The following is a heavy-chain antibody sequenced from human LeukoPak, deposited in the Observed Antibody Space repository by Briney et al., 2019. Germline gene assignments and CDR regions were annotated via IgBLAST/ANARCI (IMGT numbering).Heavy chain of an antibody. CDR3: ARDGFDYYYYYYMDV. V-gene: IGHV3-48*03. CDR2: ISSSGSTI. D-gene: IGHD3-10*01. CDR1: GFTFSSYE. Sequence: GGSLRLSCAASGFTFSSYEMNWVRQAPGKGLEWVSYISSSGSTIYYADSVKGRFTISRDNAKNSLYLQMNGLRAEDTAVYYCARDGFDYYYYYYMDVWGKGTTVTVSS. J-gene: IGHJ6*03.